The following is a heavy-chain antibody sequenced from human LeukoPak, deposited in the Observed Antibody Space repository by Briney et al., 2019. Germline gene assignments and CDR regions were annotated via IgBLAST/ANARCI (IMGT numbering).Heavy chain of an antibody. D-gene: IGHD3-16*02. Sequence: ASVKVSCKASGGTFSSYAISWVRQAPGQGLEWMGGIIPIFGTANYAQKFQGRVTITTDESTSTAYMELSSLRSEDTAVYHCARVGRYDYVWGSYRSTLWGQGTLVTVSS. CDR3: ARVGRYDYVWGSYRSTL. CDR2: IIPIFGTA. J-gene: IGHJ4*02. CDR1: GGTFSSYA. V-gene: IGHV1-69*05.